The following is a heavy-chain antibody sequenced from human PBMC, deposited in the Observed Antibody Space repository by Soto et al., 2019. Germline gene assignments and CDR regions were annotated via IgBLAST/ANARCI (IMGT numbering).Heavy chain of an antibody. Sequence: QVQLVESGGGLVKPGGSLRLSCAASGFIFSDYYMTWIRQSPGKGLEWISYISNSGITNYADSVKGRFTISRDNAKNSLYLQMDSLRAEDTAVYYCARENYYKMGVWGQGTRVTVSS. J-gene: IGHJ6*02. V-gene: IGHV3-11*05. CDR2: ISNSGIT. CDR3: ARENYYKMGV. CDR1: GFIFSDYY.